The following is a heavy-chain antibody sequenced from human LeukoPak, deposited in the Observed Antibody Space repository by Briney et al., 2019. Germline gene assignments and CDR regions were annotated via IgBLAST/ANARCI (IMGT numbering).Heavy chain of an antibody. CDR2: INPNSGGT. CDR3: ARWVVDTAMVPSYYYYMDV. J-gene: IGHJ6*03. CDR1: GYTFTGYY. V-gene: IGHV1-2*02. D-gene: IGHD5-18*01. Sequence: ASVKVSCKASGYTFTGYYMHWVRQAPGQGLEWMGWINPNSGGTNYAQKFQGRVTMTRDTSISTAYMELRSLRSDDTAVYYCARWVVDTAMVPSYYYYMDVWGKGTTVTVSS.